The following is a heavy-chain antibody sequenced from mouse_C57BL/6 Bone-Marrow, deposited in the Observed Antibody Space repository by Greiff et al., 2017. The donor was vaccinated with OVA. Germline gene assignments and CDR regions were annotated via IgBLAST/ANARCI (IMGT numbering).Heavy chain of an antibody. V-gene: IGHV2-6-1*01. CDR2: IWSDGST. CDR3: ARHYYGSSFQMDY. D-gene: IGHD1-1*01. J-gene: IGHJ4*01. Sequence: VHLVESGPGLVAPSQSLSITCTVSGFSLTSYGVHWVRQPPGKGLEWLVVIWSDGSTTYNSALKSRLSISKDNSKSQVFLKMNSLQTDDTAMYYCARHYYGSSFQMDYWGQGTSVTVSS. CDR1: GFSLTSYG.